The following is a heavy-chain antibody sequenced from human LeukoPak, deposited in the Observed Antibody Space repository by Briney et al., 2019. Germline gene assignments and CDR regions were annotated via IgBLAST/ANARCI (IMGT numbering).Heavy chain of an antibody. Sequence: GGSLRLSCAASGFTFSRYSMNWVRQAPGKGLEWVSSISSSSSYIYYADSVKGRFTISRDNAKNSLYLQMNSLRAEDTAVYYCASTNVYYYGSGTDYWGQGILVTVSS. CDR1: GFTFSRYS. CDR3: ASTNVYYYGSGTDY. CDR2: ISSSSSYI. D-gene: IGHD3-10*01. J-gene: IGHJ4*02. V-gene: IGHV3-21*01.